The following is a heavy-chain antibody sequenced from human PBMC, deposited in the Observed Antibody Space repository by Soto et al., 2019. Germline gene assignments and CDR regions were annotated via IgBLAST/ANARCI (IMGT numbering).Heavy chain of an antibody. CDR1: GYTFTSYD. J-gene: IGHJ6*02. Sequence: ASVKVSCKASGYTFTSYDINWVRQATGQGLEWMGWMNPNSGNTGYAQKFQGRVTMTRNTSISTAYMELSSLRSEDTAVYYCARVGGVSSSYYYYGMDVWGQGTTVTVSS. CDR3: ARVGGVSSSYYYYGMDV. CDR2: MNPNSGNT. D-gene: IGHD6-6*01. V-gene: IGHV1-8*01.